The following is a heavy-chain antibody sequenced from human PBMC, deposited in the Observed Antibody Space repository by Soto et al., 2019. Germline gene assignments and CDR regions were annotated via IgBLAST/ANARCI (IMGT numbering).Heavy chain of an antibody. J-gene: IGHJ4*02. CDR2: IYDSGST. V-gene: IGHV4-31*03. CDR1: GGSISSGGYY. CDR3: ARSWSEIAARPFDY. D-gene: IGHD6-6*01. Sequence: SETLSLTCTVSGGSISSGGYYWSWIRQHPGKGLEWIGYIYDSGSTYYNPSLRSRVTVSVDKSQNQFSLKLSSVTAADTAVYFCARSWSEIAARPFDYWGQGTLVTVSS.